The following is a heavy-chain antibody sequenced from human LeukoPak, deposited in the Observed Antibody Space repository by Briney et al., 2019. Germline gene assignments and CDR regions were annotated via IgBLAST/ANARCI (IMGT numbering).Heavy chain of an antibody. V-gene: IGHV1-46*01. CDR2: INPSGGST. D-gene: IGHD1-1*01. CDR3: ARDLVQTTLSYYYYYGMDV. J-gene: IGHJ6*02. Sequence: ASVKVSCKASGYTFTSYYMHWVRQAPGQGLEWMGIINPSGGSTSYAQKFQGRVTMTRDTSTSTVYMELSSLRYEDTAVYYCARDLVQTTLSYYYYYGMDVWGQGTTVTVSS. CDR1: GYTFTSYY.